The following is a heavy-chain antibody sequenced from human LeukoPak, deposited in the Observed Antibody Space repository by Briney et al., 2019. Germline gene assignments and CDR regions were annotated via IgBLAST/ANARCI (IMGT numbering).Heavy chain of an antibody. CDR3: ARGQTGGYVDYFDY. J-gene: IGHJ4*02. CDR1: GGSISTYY. V-gene: IGHV4-59*01. Sequence: SETLSLXCSVSGGSISTYYWSWIRQPPGRGLEWIGYIYYSGSTNYNPSLKRRVTLSVDTSKNQFSLKLSSVTATDTAVYYCARGQTGGYVDYFDYWGQGTLVTVSS. D-gene: IGHD5-12*01. CDR2: IYYSGST.